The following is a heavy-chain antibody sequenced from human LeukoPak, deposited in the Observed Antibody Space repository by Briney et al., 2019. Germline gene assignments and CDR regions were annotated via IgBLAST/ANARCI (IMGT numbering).Heavy chain of an antibody. Sequence: SETLSLTCTVSGGSISNYYWSWIRQPPGKGLEWIGYIYYSGSTNYNPSLKSRVTISVDTSKNQFSLKLSSVTAADTAVYYCASYSGSYYGAEYFQHWGQGTLVTVSS. V-gene: IGHV4-59*08. CDR3: ASYSGSYYGAEYFQH. J-gene: IGHJ1*01. CDR1: GGSISNYY. D-gene: IGHD1-26*01. CDR2: IYYSGST.